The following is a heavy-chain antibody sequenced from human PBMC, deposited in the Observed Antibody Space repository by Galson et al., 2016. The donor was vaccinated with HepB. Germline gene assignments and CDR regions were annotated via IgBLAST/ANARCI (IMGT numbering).Heavy chain of an antibody. CDR1: GGSFRGYY. CDR3: ARISLRVGHDH. CDR2: INHSGNT. D-gene: IGHD1-26*01. Sequence: SETLSLTCAVYGGSFRGYYWGWIRQPPGKGLEWIGEINHSGNTNYTPSLKSRVTITVDTSKNQFSLTLRSVTAADTALYYCARISLRVGHDHWGQGTLVTVSS. V-gene: IGHV4-34*01. J-gene: IGHJ4*02.